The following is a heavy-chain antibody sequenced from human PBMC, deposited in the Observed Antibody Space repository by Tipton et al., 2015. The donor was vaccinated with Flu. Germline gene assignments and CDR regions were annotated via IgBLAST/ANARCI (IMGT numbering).Heavy chain of an antibody. CDR2: INPNSGDT. V-gene: IGHV1-2*06. Sequence: QLVQSGAEVKEPGASVKVSCRASGYTFTGYYMHWVRQAPGQGLEWMGRINPNSGDTNYAQKFQGRVTMTRDTSISTAYMDLSRLRSDATAVYYCARELEADDSNGIRYNDSWGQGTLLTVSS. CDR1: GYTFTGYY. J-gene: IGHJ5*01. CDR3: ARELEADDSNGIRYNDS. D-gene: IGHD3-22*01.